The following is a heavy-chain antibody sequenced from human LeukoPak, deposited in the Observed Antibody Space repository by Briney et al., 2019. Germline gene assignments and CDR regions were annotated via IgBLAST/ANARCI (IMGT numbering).Heavy chain of an antibody. D-gene: IGHD4-17*01. Sequence: GGSLRLSCAASGFTFSSYGMHWVRQAPGKGLEWVAFIRYDGSNKHYADSVKGRFSISRDNSKNMLDLQMNSLRAEDTAVYYCAKVMEDYGDYGVVDYWGQGTLVTASS. V-gene: IGHV3-30*02. CDR3: AKVMEDYGDYGVVDY. CDR2: IRYDGSNK. CDR1: GFTFSSYG. J-gene: IGHJ4*02.